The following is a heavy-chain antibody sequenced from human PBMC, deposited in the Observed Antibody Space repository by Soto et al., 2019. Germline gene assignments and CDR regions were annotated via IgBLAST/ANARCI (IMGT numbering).Heavy chain of an antibody. CDR2: IYYSGST. J-gene: IGHJ6*02. CDR1: GGSISSYY. V-gene: IGHV4-59*01. Sequence: SETLSLTCTVSGGSISSYYWSWIRQPPGKGLEWIGYIYYSGSTNYNPSLKSRVTISVDTSKNQFSLKLSSVTAADTAVYYCARDGGYNPSGSYYYYYGMDVWGQGTTVTVSS. CDR3: ARDGGYNPSGSYYYYYGMDV. D-gene: IGHD5-12*01.